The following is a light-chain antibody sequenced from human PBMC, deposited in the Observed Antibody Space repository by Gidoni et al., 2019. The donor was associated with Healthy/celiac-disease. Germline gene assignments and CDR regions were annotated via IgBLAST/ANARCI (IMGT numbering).Light chain of an antibody. V-gene: IGKV1-5*03. J-gene: IGKJ2*01. CDR1: QSISSW. CDR3: QQYNRYSYT. Sequence: DIQMTQSPSTLSASVGDRVTITCRASQSISSWLAWYQQKPGKAPKLLIYKASSLESGVPSRFSGSGSVTEFTLTISSLQPDDFATYYCQQYNRYSYTFGQXTKLEIK. CDR2: KAS.